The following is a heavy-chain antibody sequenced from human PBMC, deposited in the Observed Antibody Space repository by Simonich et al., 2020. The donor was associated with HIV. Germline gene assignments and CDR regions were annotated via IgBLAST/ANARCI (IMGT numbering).Heavy chain of an antibody. CDR1: GGSFSAYY. D-gene: IGHD5-12*01. V-gene: IGHV4-34*01. J-gene: IGHJ4*02. Sequence: QVQLQQWGAGLLKPSETLSLTCAVYGGSFSAYYWSWIRQPPGKGLEWIGESNHSGGTNYTPSLKSRVTISVDTSKNQFSLKLSSVTAADTAVYYCAGSVADIVAAGFGFWGQGTLVTVSS. CDR2: SNHSGGT. CDR3: AGSVADIVAAGFGF.